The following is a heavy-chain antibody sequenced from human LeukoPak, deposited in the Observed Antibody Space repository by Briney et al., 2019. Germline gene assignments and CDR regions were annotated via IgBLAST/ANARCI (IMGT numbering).Heavy chain of an antibody. CDR1: GFIFSSYA. Sequence: GGSLRLSCAASGFIFSSYAMHWVRQAPGKGLEYVSAISSNGGTTDYANSVKGRFTISRDNAKNSLYLQIDSLRAEDSAVYYCARGTTGTVYEGYFDYWGQGTLVTVSS. J-gene: IGHJ4*02. CDR2: ISSNGGTT. V-gene: IGHV3-64*01. CDR3: ARGTTGTVYEGYFDY. D-gene: IGHD1-1*01.